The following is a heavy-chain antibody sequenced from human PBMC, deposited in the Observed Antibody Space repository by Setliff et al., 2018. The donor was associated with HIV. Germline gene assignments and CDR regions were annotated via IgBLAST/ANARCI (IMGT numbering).Heavy chain of an antibody. CDR3: AGRGGYNDGYFDY. V-gene: IGHV4-59*11. J-gene: IGHJ4*02. D-gene: IGHD5-12*01. CDR1: GVSMSSHY. CDR2: IYYSGTT. Sequence: PSETLSLTCNVSGVSMSSHYWSWIRQAPGQPPNKGLEWIGNIYYSGTTNYNPSLESRVTISIDTSKSQFSLKLTSVTTADTAMYYCAGRGGYNDGYFDYWGQGALVTVSS.